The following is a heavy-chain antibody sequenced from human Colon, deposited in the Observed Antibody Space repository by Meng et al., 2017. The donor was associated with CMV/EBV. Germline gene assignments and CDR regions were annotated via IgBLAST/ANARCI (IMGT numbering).Heavy chain of an antibody. CDR2: IKNSGST. V-gene: IGHV4-39*07. J-gene: IGHJ4*02. Sequence: QLQRHESGPGLVKPSETLSLTCTVSGGSISSSDYYWGWICQPPGKGLEWIGTIKNSGSTYYNPSLKSRVTISLHATQKQFSLRLTSVTAADSAVYFCARDLTNKWFYYWGQGTLVTVSS. CDR1: GGSISSSDYY. CDR3: ARDLTNKWFYY. D-gene: IGHD1-26*01.